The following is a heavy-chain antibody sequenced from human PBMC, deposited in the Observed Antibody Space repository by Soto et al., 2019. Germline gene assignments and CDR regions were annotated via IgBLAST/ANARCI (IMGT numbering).Heavy chain of an antibody. V-gene: IGHV1-69*13. CDR1: GGTFSSYA. D-gene: IGHD2-2*02. Sequence: ASVKVSCKASGGTFSSYAISWVRQAPGQGLEWMGGIIPIFGTANYAQKFQGRVTITADESTSTAYMELSSLRSEDTAVYYCARGGSNPVVVVPAAIQSEKNDAFDIWGQGTMVTVSS. CDR3: ARGGSNPVVVVPAAIQSEKNDAFDI. CDR2: IIPIFGTA. J-gene: IGHJ3*02.